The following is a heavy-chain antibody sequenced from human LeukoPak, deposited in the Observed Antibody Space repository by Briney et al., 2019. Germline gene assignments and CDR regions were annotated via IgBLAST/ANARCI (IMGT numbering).Heavy chain of an antibody. V-gene: IGHV1-8*03. CDR3: ARRAGDYSHPYDY. Sequence: GASVKVSCKASGYTFTSYDINWVRQATGQGLEWMGWMNPNSGNTGCAQKFQGRVTITRNTSISTAYMELNSLRAEDTAVYYCARRAGDYSHPYDYWGQGTLVTVSS. CDR1: GYTFTSYD. CDR2: MNPNSGNT. J-gene: IGHJ4*02. D-gene: IGHD3-22*01.